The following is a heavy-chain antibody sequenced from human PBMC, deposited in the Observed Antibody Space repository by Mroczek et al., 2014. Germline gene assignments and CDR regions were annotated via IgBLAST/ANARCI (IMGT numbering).Heavy chain of an antibody. Sequence: QVQLQESGPGLVKPSQTLSLTCTVSGGSISSGSYYWSWIRQPAGKGLEWIGRIYTSGSTNYNPSLKSRVTMSVDTSKNQFSLKLSSVTAADTAVYYCARVGYCSGGSCYDQNWYFDLWGRGTLVTVSS. CDR1: GGSISSGSYY. D-gene: IGHD2-15*01. V-gene: IGHV4-61*02. CDR3: ARVGYCSGGSCYDQNWYFDL. CDR2: IYTSGST. J-gene: IGHJ2*01.